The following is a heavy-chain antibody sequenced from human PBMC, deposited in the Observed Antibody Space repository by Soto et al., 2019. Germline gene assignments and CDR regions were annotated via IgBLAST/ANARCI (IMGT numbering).Heavy chain of an antibody. V-gene: IGHV3-33*01. CDR2: ILNDGSNR. J-gene: IGHJ6*02. CDR3: ARDDEYSGNGMDV. Sequence: QVQLVESGGGVVQPGRSLRLSCAASGFTFSNYGMHWVRQAPGKGLEWVAVILNDGSNRYHADSVKDRFTISRDNSKNMLYLQMNRIRAEDAAVYYCARDDEYSGNGMDVWGQGTTVTVS. D-gene: IGHD3-10*01. CDR1: GFTFSNYG.